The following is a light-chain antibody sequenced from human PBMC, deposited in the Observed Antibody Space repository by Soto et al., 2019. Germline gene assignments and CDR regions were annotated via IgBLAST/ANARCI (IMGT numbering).Light chain of an antibody. V-gene: IGLV2-14*01. Sequence: QAALTQPASVSGSPGQSITISCTGTSSDVGGYNSVSWYQQHPGKARKLKIYDVSNRPSWVSNRFSGSNSGNTASLTVSGRPAEDEAYYYCSSYTSSSPWVFGGGTKVTVL. J-gene: IGLJ3*02. CDR1: SSDVGGYNS. CDR2: DVS. CDR3: SSYTSSSPWV.